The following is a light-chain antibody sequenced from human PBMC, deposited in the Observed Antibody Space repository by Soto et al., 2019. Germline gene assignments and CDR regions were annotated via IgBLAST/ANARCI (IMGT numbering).Light chain of an antibody. J-gene: IGKJ4*01. V-gene: IGKV3-20*01. CDR1: ESVSSSY. Sequence: EIVLTQSPGTLSLSPGERATLSCRASESVSSSYLAWYQQKAGQAPRLLIFGASSRATGIPDRFSGSGFGTDFTLTISRLEPEDFAVDYCQQYGTFGGGTKVEIK. CDR2: GAS. CDR3: QQYGT.